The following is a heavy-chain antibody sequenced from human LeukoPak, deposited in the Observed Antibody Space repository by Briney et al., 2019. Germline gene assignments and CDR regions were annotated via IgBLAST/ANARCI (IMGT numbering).Heavy chain of an antibody. CDR1: GFTFSDYY. V-gene: IGHV3-11*01. CDR3: ARDYYGSGRNYYYYYMDV. CDR2: ISSSGSTI. D-gene: IGHD3-10*01. J-gene: IGHJ6*03. Sequence: GGSLRLSCAASGFTFSDYYMSWIRQAPGKGLEWVSYISSSGSTIYYADSVKGRFTISRDNAKNSLYLQMNSLRDEDTAVYYCARDYYGSGRNYYYYYMDVWGKGTTVTVSS.